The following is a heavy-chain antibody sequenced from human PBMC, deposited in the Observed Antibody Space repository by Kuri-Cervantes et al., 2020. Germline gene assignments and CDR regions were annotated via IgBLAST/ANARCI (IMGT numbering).Heavy chain of an antibody. CDR2: INPSGGST. V-gene: IGHV1-46*01. D-gene: IGHD5-18*01. Sequence: ASVKVSCKASGYTFTSHYMHWVRQAPGQGLEWMGIINPSGGSTSYAQKFQGRVTMTRDTSTSTVYMELSSLRSEDTAVYYCARPDVDTASGFTGGRFDYWGQGTLVTVSS. CDR3: ARPDVDTASGFTGGRFDY. CDR1: GYTFTSHY. J-gene: IGHJ4*02.